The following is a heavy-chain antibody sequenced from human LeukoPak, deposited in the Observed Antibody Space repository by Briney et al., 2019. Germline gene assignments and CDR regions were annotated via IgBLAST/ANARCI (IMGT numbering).Heavy chain of an antibody. V-gene: IGHV3-23*01. D-gene: IGHD4-17*01. CDR2: ISGSGGST. Sequence: GGSLRLSCAASGFIFSSYWMHWVRQAPGKGLEWVSAISGSGGSTYYADSVKGRFTISRDNSKNTLYLQMNSLRAEDTAVYYCAKGPDDYGDYGVDYWGQGTLVTVSS. CDR3: AKGPDDYGDYGVDY. J-gene: IGHJ4*02. CDR1: GFIFSSYW.